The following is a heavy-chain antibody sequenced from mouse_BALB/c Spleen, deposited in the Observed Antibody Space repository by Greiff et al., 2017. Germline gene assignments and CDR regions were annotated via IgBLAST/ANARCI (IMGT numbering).Heavy chain of an antibody. CDR1: GYSITSGYY. CDR2: ISYDGST. V-gene: IGHV3-6*02. Sequence: EVQLQESGPGLVKPSQSLSLTCSVTGYSITSGYYWNLIRQFPGNKLEWMGYISYDGSTNYNPTLKNRISFTRDTSKNQFFLKLNSVTTEDTATYNCARDYGKLFYGVDYWGQGTSVTVSS. J-gene: IGHJ4*01. D-gene: IGHD2-1*01. CDR3: ARDYGKLFYGVDY.